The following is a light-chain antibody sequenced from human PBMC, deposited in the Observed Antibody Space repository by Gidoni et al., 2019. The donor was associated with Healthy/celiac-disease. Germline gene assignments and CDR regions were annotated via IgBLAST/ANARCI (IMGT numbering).Light chain of an antibody. Sequence: DIVMTQSPDSLAVSLGERATINCKSSQSVLYSSNNKNYLAWYQQKPGQPPKLLIYWASTRESGVPDRFSGSGSGTDFTLTISSLQAEDVAVYYCQKYYSTPRFGQGTKVEIK. CDR3: QKYYSTPR. J-gene: IGKJ1*01. V-gene: IGKV4-1*01. CDR1: QSVLYSSNNKNY. CDR2: WAS.